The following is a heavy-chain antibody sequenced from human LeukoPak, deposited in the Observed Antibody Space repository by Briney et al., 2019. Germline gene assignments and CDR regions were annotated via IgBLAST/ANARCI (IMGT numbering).Heavy chain of an antibody. J-gene: IGHJ3*02. V-gene: IGHV1-2*02. CDR3: AREVVTTVVTPDAFDI. D-gene: IGHD4-23*01. CDR2: INPNSGGT. CDR1: GYTFTSYD. Sequence: ASVKVSCKASGYTFTSYDINWVRQAPGQGLEWMGWINPNSGGTNYAQKFQGRVTMTRDTSISTAYMELSRLRSDDTAVYYCAREVVTTVVTPDAFDIWGQGTMVTVSS.